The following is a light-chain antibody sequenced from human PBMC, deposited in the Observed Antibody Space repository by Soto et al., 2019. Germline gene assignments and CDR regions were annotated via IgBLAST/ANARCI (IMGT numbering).Light chain of an antibody. CDR1: QSVSSSY. V-gene: IGKV3-20*01. CDR2: GAS. Sequence: EIVLTQSPGTLSLSPGERATLSCRASQSVSSSYLAWYQQKPGQAPRLLIYGASSRATGIPDRFSGSGSGTDFTLTISRLEAEDVAVYYCQHYGSSALFGPGTKVDIK. J-gene: IGKJ3*01. CDR3: QHYGSSAL.